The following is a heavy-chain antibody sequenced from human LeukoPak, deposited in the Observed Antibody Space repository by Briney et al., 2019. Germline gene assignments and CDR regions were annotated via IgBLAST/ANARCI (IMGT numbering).Heavy chain of an antibody. CDR3: AKNPGDSSGYYYPIYYYYYMDV. CDR1: GFTFSSYA. Sequence: GGSLRLSCAASGFTFSSYAMSWVRQAPGKGLEWVSAISGSGGSTYYADSVKGRFTISRDNSKNTLYLQMNSLRAEDTAVYYCAKNPGDSSGYYYPIYYYYYMDVWGKGTTVTVSS. V-gene: IGHV3-23*01. CDR2: ISGSGGST. D-gene: IGHD3-22*01. J-gene: IGHJ6*03.